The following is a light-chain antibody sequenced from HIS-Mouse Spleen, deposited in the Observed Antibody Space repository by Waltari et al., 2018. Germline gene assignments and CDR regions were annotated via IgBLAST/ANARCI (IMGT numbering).Light chain of an antibody. J-gene: IGLJ2*01. CDR1: NIGSKS. CDR2: DDS. V-gene: IGLV3-21*03. Sequence: SYVLTQPPSLSVAPGKTARITCGGNNIGSKSVHWYQQKPGQAPVLVVYDDSDRPSGSPEGFAGSNSGNTATLTISRVEAGDEADYYCQVWDSSSDHVVFGGGTKLTVL. CDR3: QVWDSSSDHVV.